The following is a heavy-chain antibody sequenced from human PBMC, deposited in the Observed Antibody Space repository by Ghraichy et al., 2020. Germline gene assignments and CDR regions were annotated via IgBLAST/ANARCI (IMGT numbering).Heavy chain of an antibody. J-gene: IGHJ3*02. CDR3: ARSFVEAAAGSNI. D-gene: IGHD6-13*01. V-gene: IGHV4-59*01. CDR1: GGSISSYY. CDR2: IYYSGST. Sequence: ETLSLTCTVSGGSISSYYWSWIRQPPGKGLEWIGYIYYSGSTNYNPSLKSRVTISVDTSKNQFSLKLSSVTAADTAVYYCARSFVEAAAGSNIWGQGTMVTVSS.